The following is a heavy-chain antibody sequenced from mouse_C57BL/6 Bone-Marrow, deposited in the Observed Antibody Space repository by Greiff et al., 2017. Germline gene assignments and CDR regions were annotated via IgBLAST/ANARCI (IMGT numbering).Heavy chain of an antibody. CDR3: ARHYDY. V-gene: IGHV1-82*01. CDR1: GYAFSSSW. J-gene: IGHJ2*01. Sequence: VQLQHSGPELVKPGASVKISCKASGYAFSSSWMNWVKQRPGKGLEWIGRIYPGDGDTNYNGKFKGKATLTADKSSSTAYMQLSSLTSEDSAVYFCARHYDYWGQGTTLTVSS. CDR2: IYPGDGDT.